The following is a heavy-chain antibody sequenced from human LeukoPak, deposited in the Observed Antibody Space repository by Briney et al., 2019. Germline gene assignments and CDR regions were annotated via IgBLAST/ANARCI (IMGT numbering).Heavy chain of an antibody. V-gene: IGHV1-18*01. J-gene: IGHJ4*02. D-gene: IGHD4-17*01. CDR1: GYTFTSYG. CDR3: ARGGNDYGDYDLWY. Sequence: ASVKVSRKASGYTFTSYGISWVRQAPGQGLEWMGWISAYNGNTNYAQKLQGRVTMTTDTPTSTAYMELRSLRSDDTAVYYCARGGNDYGDYDLWYWGQGTLVTVSS. CDR2: ISAYNGNT.